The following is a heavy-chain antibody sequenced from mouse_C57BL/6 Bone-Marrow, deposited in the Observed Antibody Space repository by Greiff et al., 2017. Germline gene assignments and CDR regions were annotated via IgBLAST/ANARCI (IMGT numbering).Heavy chain of an antibody. Sequence: QVQLQQSGAELVRPGTSVKVSCKASGYAFTNYLIEWVKQRPGQGLEWIGVINPGSGGTNYNEKFKGKATLTADKSSSTAYMQLSSLTSEDSAVYFCARGRWSYWYFDVGGTGTTVTVSS. CDR3: ARGRWSYWYFDV. CDR2: INPGSGGT. J-gene: IGHJ1*03. D-gene: IGHD2-3*01. CDR1: GYAFTNYL. V-gene: IGHV1-54*01.